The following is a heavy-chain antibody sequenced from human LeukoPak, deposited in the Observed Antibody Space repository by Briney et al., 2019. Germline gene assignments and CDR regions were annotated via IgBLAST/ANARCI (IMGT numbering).Heavy chain of an antibody. Sequence: GGSLRLSCAASGFTFSSYSMNWVRQAPGKGLEWVSSISSSSSYIYYADSVKGRFTISRDNAKNSLYLQMNSLRAEDTAVYYCARGLSGYASSLGYWGQGTPVTVSA. CDR1: GFTFSSYS. V-gene: IGHV3-21*01. J-gene: IGHJ4*02. D-gene: IGHD6-6*01. CDR3: ARGLSGYASSLGY. CDR2: ISSSSSYI.